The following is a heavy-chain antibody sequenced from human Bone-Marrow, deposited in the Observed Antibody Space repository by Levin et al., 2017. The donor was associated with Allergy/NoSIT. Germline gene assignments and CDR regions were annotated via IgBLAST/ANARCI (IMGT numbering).Heavy chain of an antibody. Sequence: GGSLRLSCATSGFTFRNYALNWVRQAPGAGLEWVSLISHDGTTPYYADSVKGRFTISRDNSENTIFLQMNSLRPEDTAVYYCAKEAFAFENIPHNVEIWGQGTTVTVSS. D-gene: IGHD2/OR15-2a*01. CDR2: ISHDGTTP. V-gene: IGHV3-30*18. J-gene: IGHJ3*02. CDR1: GFTFRNYA. CDR3: AKEAFAFENIPHNVEI.